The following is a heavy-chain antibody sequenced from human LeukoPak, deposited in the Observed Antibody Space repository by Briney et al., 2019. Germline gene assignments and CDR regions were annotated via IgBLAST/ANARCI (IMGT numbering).Heavy chain of an antibody. D-gene: IGHD3-3*01. V-gene: IGHV1-2*02. CDR1: GYTFTGYY. CDR2: INPNSGGT. CDR3: ARSTATQYDFWSGYSYFDY. J-gene: IGHJ4*02. Sequence: ASVKVSCKASGYTFTGYYMHWVRQAPGQGLEWMGWINPNSGGTNYAQKFQGRVTMTRDTSISTAYMELSRLRSDDTAVYYCARSTATQYDFWSGYSYFDYWGQGTLVTDSS.